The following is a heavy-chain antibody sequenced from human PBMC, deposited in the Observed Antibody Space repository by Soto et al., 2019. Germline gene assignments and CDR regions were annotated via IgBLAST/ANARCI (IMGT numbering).Heavy chain of an antibody. CDR2: IIPIFGTA. V-gene: IGHV1-69*13. J-gene: IGHJ6*02. D-gene: IGHD6-19*01. CDR3: AHIIAVAGTYYYYYYGMDV. Sequence: SVKVSCKASGGTFSSYAISWVRQAPGQGLEWMGGIIPIFGTANYAQKFQGRVTINADESTSTAYMELSSLISEDTVVYYCAHIIAVAGTYYYYYYGMDVWGQGTTVTVS. CDR1: GGTFSSYA.